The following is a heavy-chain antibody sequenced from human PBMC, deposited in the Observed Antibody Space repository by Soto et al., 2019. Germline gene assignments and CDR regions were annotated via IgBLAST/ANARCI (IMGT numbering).Heavy chain of an antibody. Sequence: ETLSLTCAVYGGSFSGYYWSWIRQPPGKGLEWTGEINHSGSTNCNPSLKSRVTISVDTSKNQFSLKLSSVTAADTAVYYCARGGGWSNFDYWGQGTLVTVSS. CDR3: ARGGGWSNFDY. CDR1: GGSFSGYY. CDR2: INHSGST. J-gene: IGHJ4*02. D-gene: IGHD6-19*01. V-gene: IGHV4-34*01.